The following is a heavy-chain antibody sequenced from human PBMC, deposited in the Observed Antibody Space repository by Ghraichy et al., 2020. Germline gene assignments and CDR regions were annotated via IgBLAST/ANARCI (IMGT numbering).Heavy chain of an antibody. CDR1: GFTFSDHY. CDR3: AKGGD. CDR2: IRNKANSYTT. D-gene: IGHD2-15*01. Sequence: GGSLRLSCAASGFTFSDHYMDWVRQAPGKGLEWVGRIRNKANSYTTEYAASVKGRFTISRDDSKNSLYLQMNSLKSEDTAVYYCAKGGDWGQGTLVTGSS. V-gene: IGHV3-72*01. J-gene: IGHJ4*02.